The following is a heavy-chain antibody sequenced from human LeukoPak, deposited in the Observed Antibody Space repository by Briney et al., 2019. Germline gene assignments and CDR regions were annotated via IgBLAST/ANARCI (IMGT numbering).Heavy chain of an antibody. D-gene: IGHD6-13*01. CDR1: EFNFSRSS. Sequence: GGSLRLSCAASEFNFSRSSMNWVRQAPGKGLEWVSSISSSSSYIYYADSVKGRFTISRDNAKNSLYLQMNSLRAEDTAVYYCARDTGYSSSWQLYYFDYWGQGTLVTVSS. J-gene: IGHJ4*02. CDR3: ARDTGYSSSWQLYYFDY. CDR2: ISSSSSYI. V-gene: IGHV3-21*01.